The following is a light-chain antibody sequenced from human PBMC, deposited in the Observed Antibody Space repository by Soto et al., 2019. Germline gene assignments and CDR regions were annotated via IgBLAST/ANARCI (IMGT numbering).Light chain of an antibody. CDR1: HSNIGANT. CDR3: AAWDDSLNGLI. V-gene: IGLV1-44*01. J-gene: IGLJ2*01. Sequence: QSVLSQPPSASGTPGQRVSLSCSSSHSNIGANTVNWYQHVPGAAPTLLIYTNDQRPSGVAGRFSGSKSGTSASLAISGLQSDDEGHYYCAAWDDSLNGLIFGGGTKLTVL. CDR2: TND.